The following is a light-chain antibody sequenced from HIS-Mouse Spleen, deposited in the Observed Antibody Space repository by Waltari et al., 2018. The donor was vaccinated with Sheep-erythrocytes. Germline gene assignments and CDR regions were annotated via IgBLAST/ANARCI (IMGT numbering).Light chain of an antibody. J-gene: IGLJ3*02. V-gene: IGLV2-23*01. CDR2: EGS. CDR1: SSADGSSNL. CDR3: CSYAGSSTPWV. Sequence: QSALTQPPSVSWPPGQAITLSCPVTSSADGSSNLVSSDQQHPGKAPELMIYEGSKRPSGVSNRFSGSKSGNTASLTISGLQAEDEADDYCCSYAGSSTPWVFGGGTKLTVL.